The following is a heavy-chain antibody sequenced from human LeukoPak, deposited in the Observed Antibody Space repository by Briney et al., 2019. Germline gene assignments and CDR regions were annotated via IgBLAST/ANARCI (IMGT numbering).Heavy chain of an antibody. CDR1: GYTFTSYG. Sequence: GASVKVSCKASGYTFTSYGISWVRQAPGQGLEWMGWISAYNGNTNYAQKLQGRVTMTTDTSTSTAYMELRSLRSDDTAVYYCARVTVHYDILTGYRVDYYGMDVWGQGTTVTVSS. J-gene: IGHJ6*02. V-gene: IGHV1-18*01. CDR3: ARVTVHYDILTGYRVDYYGMDV. CDR2: ISAYNGNT. D-gene: IGHD3-9*01.